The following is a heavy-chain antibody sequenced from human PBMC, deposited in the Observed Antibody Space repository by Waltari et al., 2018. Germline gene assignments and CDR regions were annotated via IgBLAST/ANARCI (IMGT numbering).Heavy chain of an antibody. D-gene: IGHD1-20*01. Sequence: QLQLQESGPGLVKPSETLSLTCSVSGGSIISSDYYWGWIRQPPGKGLEWIANVFYSGSTYYNPSLRSRVTISVDTSKNQCYLKVTSLSAADTAVYYCARVYNTIDYWGQGTLVTVSS. CDR2: VFYSGST. J-gene: IGHJ4*02. CDR3: ARVYNTIDY. CDR1: GGSIISSDYY. V-gene: IGHV4-39*07.